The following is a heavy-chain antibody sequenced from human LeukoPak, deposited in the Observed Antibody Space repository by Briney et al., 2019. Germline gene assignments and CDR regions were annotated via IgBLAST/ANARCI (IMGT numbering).Heavy chain of an antibody. Sequence: SETLSLTCTVSGDSISRSLYYWGWIRQPPGKGLEWIGTIYYSGSTYYNPSLKSRVTISVDTSKNQFSLKLTSVTAADTAVYYCARGLSAIVYWGQGTLVTVSS. D-gene: IGHD2-15*01. CDR1: GDSISRSLYY. J-gene: IGHJ4*02. CDR3: ARGLSAIVY. CDR2: IYYSGST. V-gene: IGHV4-39*01.